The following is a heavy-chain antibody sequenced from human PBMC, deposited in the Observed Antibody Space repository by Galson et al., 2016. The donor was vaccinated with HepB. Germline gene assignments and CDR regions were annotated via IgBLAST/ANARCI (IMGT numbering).Heavy chain of an antibody. D-gene: IGHD6-13*01. Sequence: SLRLSCAASGFTFSSYAMTWVRQAPGKGLEWVSGISGSGANTYSANAVKGRFPISRDNSNNTLYLQVNSLRAEDTALYFCARYSDSWAPFDYWGQGSLVTVSS. CDR3: ARYSDSWAPFDY. CDR2: ISGSGANT. V-gene: IGHV3-23*01. J-gene: IGHJ4*02. CDR1: GFTFSSYA.